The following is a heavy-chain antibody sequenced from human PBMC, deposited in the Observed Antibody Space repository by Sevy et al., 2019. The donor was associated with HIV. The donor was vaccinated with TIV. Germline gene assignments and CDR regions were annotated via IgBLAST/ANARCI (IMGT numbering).Heavy chain of an antibody. CDR2: ISSSSTYI. D-gene: IGHD6-13*01. CDR3: ARDFGPGIAAAPDL. V-gene: IGHV3-21*01. J-gene: IGHJ2*01. Sequence: GGSLRLSCAASGFTFSSYNMNWVRQAPAKGLEWVSSISSSSTYIYYADSVQGRFTISRDNAKNSLFLQMNSLRAEDTAVYHCARDFGPGIAAAPDLWGRGTLVTVSS. CDR1: GFTFSSYN.